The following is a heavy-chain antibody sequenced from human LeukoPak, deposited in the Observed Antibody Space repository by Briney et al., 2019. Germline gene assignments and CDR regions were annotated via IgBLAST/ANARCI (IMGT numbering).Heavy chain of an antibody. J-gene: IGHJ4*02. Sequence: GGSLRLSCAASGFTFSSYMMNWVRQAPGKGLEWVSSINSGSTYTYYTESVKGRFTVSRDNAKSSLFLQMNSLRAEDTAIYYCARSLTTLTYEGYWGQGTLVTVSS. D-gene: IGHD1-1*01. CDR1: GFTFSSYM. CDR2: INSGSTYT. V-gene: IGHV3-21*01. CDR3: ARSLTTLTYEGY.